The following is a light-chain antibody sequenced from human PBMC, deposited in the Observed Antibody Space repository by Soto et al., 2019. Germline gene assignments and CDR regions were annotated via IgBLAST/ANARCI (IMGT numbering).Light chain of an antibody. Sequence: QSALAQPASVSWSPGQSITISCTGTSSDLDGYNYVSWYQYHPGNAPKLMIYDVSNRPSGISNRFSGSKSGNTASLTISGPQAEDEADYYCSSFTISRNTVIFGGGTKVTVL. CDR3: SSFTISRNTVI. CDR1: SSDLDGYNY. CDR2: DVS. V-gene: IGLV2-14*01. J-gene: IGLJ2*01.